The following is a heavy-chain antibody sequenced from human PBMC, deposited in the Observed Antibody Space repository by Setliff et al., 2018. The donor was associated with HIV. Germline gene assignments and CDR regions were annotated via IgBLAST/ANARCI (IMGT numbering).Heavy chain of an antibody. CDR1: GGSFSDYY. J-gene: IGHJ3*02. V-gene: IGHV4-38-2*02. CDR3: ARDLPGDYNFWSGSPGAAFDI. CDR2: IDHIGST. D-gene: IGHD3-3*01. Sequence: TSETLYLTCTIYGGSFSDYYWAWIRQPPGKGLEWIGSIDHIGSTYYNPSLKGRFTISVDTSKNQFSLKLSSVTAADTAVYYCARDLPGDYNFWSGSPGAAFDIWGQGTMVTVSS.